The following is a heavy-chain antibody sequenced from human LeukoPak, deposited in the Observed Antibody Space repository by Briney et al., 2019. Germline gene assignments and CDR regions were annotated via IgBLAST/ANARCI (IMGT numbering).Heavy chain of an antibody. CDR3: ARGSYCGGDCYSGEFDY. Sequence: GGSLRLSCAASGFTFSSYGMRWVRQAPGKGLEWVAVISYDGSNKYYADSVKGRFTISRDNSKNTLYLQMNSLRAEDTAVYYCARGSYCGGDCYSGEFDYWGQGTLVTVSS. J-gene: IGHJ4*02. CDR2: ISYDGSNK. V-gene: IGHV3-30*03. D-gene: IGHD2-21*01. CDR1: GFTFSSYG.